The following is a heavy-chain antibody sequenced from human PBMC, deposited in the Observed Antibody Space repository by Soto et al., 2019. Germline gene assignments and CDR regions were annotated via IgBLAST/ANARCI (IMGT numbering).Heavy chain of an antibody. CDR1: GFTFSSS. D-gene: IGHD1-26*01. Sequence: QVQLVESGGGVVQPGRSLRLSCAASGFTFSSSMHWVRPAPGKGLEWMAVIWDDGSNKYYADSVKGRFTISRDNSKNTLYLQMNSLRAEDTAVYYCASPQVGATGYGYWGQGTLVTVSS. J-gene: IGHJ4*02. CDR2: IWDDGSNK. CDR3: ASPQVGATGYGY. V-gene: IGHV3-33*01.